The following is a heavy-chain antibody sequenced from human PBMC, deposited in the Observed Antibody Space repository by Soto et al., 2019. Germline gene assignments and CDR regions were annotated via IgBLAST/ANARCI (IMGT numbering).Heavy chain of an antibody. J-gene: IGHJ4*02. Sequence: QVQLQESGPGLVKPSGTLSLTCAVSGGSISSSNWWSWVRQPPGKGLEWIGEIYHSGSTNYNPSRKIRGPISVDKSKNQFALKLSSVTAADTAVYYCARGAVTYGDYLDYWGQGTLVTVSS. CDR2: IYHSGST. V-gene: IGHV4-4*02. CDR3: ARGAVTYGDYLDY. CDR1: GGSISSSNW. D-gene: IGHD4-17*01.